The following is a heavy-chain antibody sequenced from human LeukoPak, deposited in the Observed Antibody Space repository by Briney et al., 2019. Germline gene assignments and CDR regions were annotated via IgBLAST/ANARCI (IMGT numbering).Heavy chain of an antibody. J-gene: IGHJ4*02. CDR3: ARHAVTHYYFDY. CDR2: IYYSGST. D-gene: IGHD4-17*01. Sequence: SETLSLTCTVSGGSLSSYYWSWIRQPPGKELEWIGYIYYSGSTNYNPSLKSRVTISVDTSKNQFSLKLNSVTAADTAVYYCARHAVTHYYFDYWGQGTLVTVSS. V-gene: IGHV4-59*08. CDR1: GGSLSSYY.